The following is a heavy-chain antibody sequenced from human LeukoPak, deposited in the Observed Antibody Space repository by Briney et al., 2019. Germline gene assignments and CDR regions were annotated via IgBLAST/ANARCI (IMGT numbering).Heavy chain of an antibody. CDR3: ANSGSYYSPPDY. J-gene: IGHJ4*02. V-gene: IGHV3-30-3*01. CDR2: ISYDGSNK. CDR1: GFTFSSYA. D-gene: IGHD1-26*01. Sequence: GRSLRLSCAASGFTFSSYAMHWVRQAPGKGLEWVAVISYDGSNKYYADSVKGRFTISRDNSKNTPYLQMNSLRAEDTAVYYCANSGSYYSPPDYWGQGTLVTVSS.